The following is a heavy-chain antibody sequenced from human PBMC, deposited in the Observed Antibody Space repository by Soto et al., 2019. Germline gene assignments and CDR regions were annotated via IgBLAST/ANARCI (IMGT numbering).Heavy chain of an antibody. D-gene: IGHD3-22*01. V-gene: IGHV5-10-1*01. CDR2: IDPSDSYT. CDR3: ASSADYDSTGYYQPSYYYYYGTDL. CDR1: GYSFTSYW. J-gene: IGHJ6*02. Sequence: GESLKISCKGSGYSFTSYWISWVRQMPGKGLEWMGRIDPSDSYTNYSPSFQGHVTISADKSISTAYLQWSSLKASDTAMYYCASSADYDSTGYYQPSYYYYYGTDLWGQG.